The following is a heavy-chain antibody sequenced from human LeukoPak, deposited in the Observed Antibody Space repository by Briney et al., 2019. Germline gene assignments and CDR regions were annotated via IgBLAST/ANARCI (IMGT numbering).Heavy chain of an antibody. Sequence: SVKVSCKASGGTFSSYAISWVRQAPGQGLEWMGGIIPIFGTANYAQKFQGRVTITADESTSTAYMELSSLRSEDTAVYYCARDGLNTVTKLDYWGQGTLVTVSS. CDR1: GGTFSSYA. CDR2: IIPIFGTA. D-gene: IGHD4-17*01. CDR3: ARDGLNTVTKLDY. J-gene: IGHJ4*02. V-gene: IGHV1-69*13.